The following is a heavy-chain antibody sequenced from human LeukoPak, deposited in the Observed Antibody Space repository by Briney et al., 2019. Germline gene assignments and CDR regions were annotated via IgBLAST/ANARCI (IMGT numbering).Heavy chain of an antibody. J-gene: IGHJ3*02. Sequence: GGSLRLSCAASGFTFSNAWMNWVRQAPGKGLEWVSVIYSGGSTYYADSVKGRFTISRDNSKNTLYLQMNSLRAEDTAVYYCARALVGANDAFDIWGQGTMVTVSS. CDR1: GFTFSNAW. V-gene: IGHV3-53*01. CDR2: IYSGGST. D-gene: IGHD1-26*01. CDR3: ARALVGANDAFDI.